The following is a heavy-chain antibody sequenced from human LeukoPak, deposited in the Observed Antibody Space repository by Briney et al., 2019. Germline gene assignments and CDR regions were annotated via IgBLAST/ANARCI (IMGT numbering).Heavy chain of an antibody. Sequence: PGGCLRLSCAASGFTFSTYWMHWVRQAPGKGLVWVSRIYTDGSRTSYADSVKGRFTIFGDSAKNTLYLQMNSLRAEDTAVYYCAKDQGHSSGWRSPFDYWGQGTLVTVSS. CDR3: AKDQGHSSGWRSPFDY. CDR1: GFTFSTYW. V-gene: IGHV3-74*01. D-gene: IGHD6-19*01. CDR2: IYTDGSRT. J-gene: IGHJ4*02.